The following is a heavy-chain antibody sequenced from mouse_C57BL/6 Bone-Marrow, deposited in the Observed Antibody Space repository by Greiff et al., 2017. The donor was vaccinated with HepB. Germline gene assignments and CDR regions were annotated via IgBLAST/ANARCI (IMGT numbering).Heavy chain of an antibody. CDR2: INPNNGGT. CDR1: GYTFTDYY. CDR3: ASGCYYGSILFYPMDY. D-gene: IGHD1-1*01. J-gene: IGHJ4*01. V-gene: IGHV1-26*01. Sequence: EVQLQQSGPELVKPGASVKISCKASGYTFTDYYMNWVKQSHGKSLEWIGDINPNNGGTSYNQKFKGKATLTVDKSSSTAYMALRSLTSEDSAVYFFASGCYYGSILFYPMDYWGQGIPVTVSP.